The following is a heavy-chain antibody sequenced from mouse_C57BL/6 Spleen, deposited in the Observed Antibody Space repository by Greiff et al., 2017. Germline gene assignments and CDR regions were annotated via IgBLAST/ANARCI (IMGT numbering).Heavy chain of an antibody. J-gene: IGHJ4*01. CDR1: GYTFTDYN. CDR2: INPNNGGT. Sequence: VQLQQSGPELVKPGASVKIPCKASGYTFTDYNMDWVKQSHGKSLEWIGDINPNNGGTIYNQKFKGQATLTVDKSSSTAYMELRSLTSEDTAVYYCARSSGIYYGMDYWGQGTSVTVSS. V-gene: IGHV1-18*01. CDR3: ARSSGIYYGMDY.